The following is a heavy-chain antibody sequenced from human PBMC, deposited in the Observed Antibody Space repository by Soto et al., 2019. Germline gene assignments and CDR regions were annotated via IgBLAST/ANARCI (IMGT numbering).Heavy chain of an antibody. CDR3: ARGSIFNWNYAEAGVRYYFDY. V-gene: IGHV4-31*03. J-gene: IGHJ4*02. CDR1: GGSISSGGYY. D-gene: IGHD1-7*01. CDR2: IYYSGST. Sequence: LPETLSLTCTVSGGSISSGGYYWSWIRQHPGKGLEWIGYIYYSGSTYYNPSLKSRVTISVDTSKNQFSLKLSSVTAADTAVYYCARGSIFNWNYAEAGVRYYFDYWGQGTLVTVSS.